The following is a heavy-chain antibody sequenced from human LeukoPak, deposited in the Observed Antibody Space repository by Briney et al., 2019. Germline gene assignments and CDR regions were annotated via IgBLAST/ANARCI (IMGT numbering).Heavy chain of an antibody. CDR3: AKDYYYYDSSAYYPAF. CDR1: GLSFSSYA. Sequence: HPGGSLRLSCAASGLSFSSYAMHWVRQAPGKGLEWVAVISYDGSNKYYADSVKGRFTISRDNSKNTLCLQMNSLRAEDTAVFYCAKDYYYYDSSAYYPAFWGQGTLVTVSS. CDR2: ISYDGSNK. J-gene: IGHJ4*02. V-gene: IGHV3-30-3*01. D-gene: IGHD3-22*01.